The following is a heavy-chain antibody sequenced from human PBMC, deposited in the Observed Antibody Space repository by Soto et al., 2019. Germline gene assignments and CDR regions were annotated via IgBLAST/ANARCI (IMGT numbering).Heavy chain of an antibody. CDR1: GGSISSGAYS. Sequence: QVQLQESGSGLVKPSQTLSLTCAVSGGSISSGAYSWSWIRQPPGKGLEWIGYVYNSGNSYYNPFLKSRVHISVDRSKNQFSLKLNSVTAADTAVYYCARKLGDFEDRSYWYFDLWGRGTLVTVSS. V-gene: IGHV4-30-2*01. CDR2: VYNSGNS. CDR3: ARKLGDFEDRSYWYFDL. J-gene: IGHJ2*01. D-gene: IGHD2-21*02.